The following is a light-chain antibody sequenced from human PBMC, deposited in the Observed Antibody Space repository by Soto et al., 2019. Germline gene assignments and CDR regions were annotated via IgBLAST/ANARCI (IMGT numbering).Light chain of an antibody. CDR2: DAS. V-gene: IGKV1-5*01. Sequence: DIQMTQSPSTLSGSVGDIVTITFRASQTISSWLAWYQQKPGEAPKLLIYDASALPRGVPSRFSGSGSGTKFTLTIASLQPDDFATYYCQQYETFSGTFGPGTKVDIK. CDR3: QQYETFSGT. J-gene: IGKJ1*01. CDR1: QTISSW.